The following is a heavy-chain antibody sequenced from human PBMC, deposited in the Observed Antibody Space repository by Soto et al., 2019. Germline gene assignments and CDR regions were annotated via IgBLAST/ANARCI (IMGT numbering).Heavy chain of an antibody. Sequence: QLQLQESGSGLVKPSQTLSLTCAVSGGSISSGGYSWSWIRQPPGQGLEWIGYIYHSGSTDYNPSLNSRVTISVDRSKNQFSLKMSSVTAADTAVYYCARGMTTVTTLDYWGQGTLVTVSS. V-gene: IGHV4-30-2*01. D-gene: IGHD4-17*01. CDR3: ARGMTTVTTLDY. J-gene: IGHJ4*02. CDR2: IYHSGST. CDR1: GGSISSGGYS.